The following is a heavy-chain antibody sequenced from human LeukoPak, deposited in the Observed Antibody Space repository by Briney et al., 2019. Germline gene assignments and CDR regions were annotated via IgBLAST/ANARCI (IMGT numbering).Heavy chain of an antibody. D-gene: IGHD2-8*02. V-gene: IGHV4-59*08. Sequence: SETLSLTCSVSGVSIFSYYWNWIRQPPGKGLEWIGYVHYSGSTNYNPSLKSRVTISVDTSKNQFSLKLSSVTAADTAAYYCPGRPWWIKSWYFDLGGRGTLFTVSS. CDR2: VHYSGST. CDR3: PGRPWWIKSWYFDL. CDR1: GVSIFSYY. J-gene: IGHJ2*01.